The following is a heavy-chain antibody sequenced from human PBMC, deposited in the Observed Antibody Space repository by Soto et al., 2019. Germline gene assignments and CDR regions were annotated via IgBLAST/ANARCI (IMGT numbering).Heavy chain of an antibody. V-gene: IGHV1-46*01. CDR2: ISRDGVWT. CDR1: GYILADFY. J-gene: IGHJ4*02. CDR3: VREGTSAGKAFDF. Sequence: QVQLVQSGAELKKPGASVRLSCRTSGYILADFYMHWVRQAPGQGLEWMGCISRDGVWTPRAQTFQGRLTVTRDTFAGTVDMELRGLRPADTAVYYCVREGTSAGKAFDFWGLGTLVSVSS. D-gene: IGHD1-1*01.